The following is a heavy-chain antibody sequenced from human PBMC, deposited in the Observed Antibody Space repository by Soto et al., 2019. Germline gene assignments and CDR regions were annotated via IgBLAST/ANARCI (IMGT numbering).Heavy chain of an antibody. D-gene: IGHD4-17*01. CDR3: AKDRILYGVKYYFDY. Sequence: LRLSCAASGFTFSSYCMHWVRQAPCKGLEWVAVISYDGSNKYYADSVKGRFTISRDNSKNTLYLQMNSLRAEDTAVYYCAKDRILYGVKYYFDYWGQGTLVTVS. V-gene: IGHV3-30*18. J-gene: IGHJ4*02. CDR2: ISYDGSNK. CDR1: GFTFSSYC.